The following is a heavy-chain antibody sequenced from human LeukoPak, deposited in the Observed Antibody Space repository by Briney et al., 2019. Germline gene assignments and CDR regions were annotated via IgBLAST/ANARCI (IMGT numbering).Heavy chain of an antibody. D-gene: IGHD3-22*01. CDR3: AKGSDYYDSSGYYSFDY. Sequence: GGSLRLSCAASGFTFGDYAMHWVRQAPGKGLEWVSGISWNSGSIGYADSVKGRFTISRDNAKNSLYLQMNSLRAEDMALYYCAKGSDYYDSSGYYSFDYWGQGTLVTVSS. V-gene: IGHV3-9*03. CDR2: ISWNSGSI. CDR1: GFTFGDYA. J-gene: IGHJ4*02.